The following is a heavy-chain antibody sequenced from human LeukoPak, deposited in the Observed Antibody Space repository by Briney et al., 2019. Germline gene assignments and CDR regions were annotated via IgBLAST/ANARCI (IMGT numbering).Heavy chain of an antibody. J-gene: IGHJ6*04. CDR1: GFTFSTYG. Sequence: GGSLRLSCAASGFTFSTYGMNWVRQAPGKGLEWVSAISGSGAGTYYADSVKGRFTISRDNSKNTLYLQMNSLRAEDTAVYYCAKGALLWFGELSGDVWGKGTTVTISS. CDR3: AKGALLWFGELSGDV. CDR2: ISGSGAGT. D-gene: IGHD3-10*01. V-gene: IGHV3-23*01.